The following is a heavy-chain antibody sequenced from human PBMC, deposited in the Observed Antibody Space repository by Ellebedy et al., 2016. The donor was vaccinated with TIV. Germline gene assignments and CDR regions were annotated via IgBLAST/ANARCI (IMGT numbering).Heavy chain of an antibody. CDR3: AKSGWGASSDWDRGFDY. CDR2: ISYDETNK. V-gene: IGHV3-30*18. J-gene: IGHJ4*02. CDR1: GFTFTNYG. Sequence: GESLKISXAASGFTFTNYGVHWVRQAPGKGLEWVAVISYDETNKYYADSVKGRFTISRDNSKNTLYLQMNSLRAEDTAVYYCAKSGWGASSDWDRGFDYWGQGTLVTVSS. D-gene: IGHD6-19*01.